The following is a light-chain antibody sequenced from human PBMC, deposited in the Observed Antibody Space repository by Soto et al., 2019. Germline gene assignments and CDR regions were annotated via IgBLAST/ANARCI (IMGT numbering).Light chain of an antibody. CDR1: QTISSW. Sequence: DIQMTQSPSTLSGSVGDRVTITCRASQTISSWLAWYQQKPGKAPKLLIYGASTRATGIPARFSGSGSGTEFTLTISSLQSEDYAVYYCHQYNNWPPWTFGQGTKVDIK. CDR2: GAS. CDR3: HQYNNWPPWT. V-gene: IGKV1-5*01. J-gene: IGKJ1*01.